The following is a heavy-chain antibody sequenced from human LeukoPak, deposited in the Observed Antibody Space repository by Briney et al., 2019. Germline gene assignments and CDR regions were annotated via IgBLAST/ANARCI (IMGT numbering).Heavy chain of an antibody. V-gene: IGHV1-69*04. CDR3: ARALGRPLNVDSGGY. D-gene: IGHD3-10*01. CDR2: IIPILGIA. CDR1: GGTFSSYA. J-gene: IGHJ4*02. Sequence: SVKVSCKASGGTFSSYAISWVRQAPGQGLEWMGRIIPILGIANYAQKFQGRVTITADKSTSTAYMELSSLRSEDTAVYYCARALGRPLNVDSGGYWGQGTLVTVSS.